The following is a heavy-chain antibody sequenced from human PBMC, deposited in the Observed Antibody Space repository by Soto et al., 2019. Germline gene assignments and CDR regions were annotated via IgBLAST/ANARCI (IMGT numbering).Heavy chain of an antibody. V-gene: IGHV4-30-4*01. D-gene: IGHD3-3*01. CDR3: ARYMRTLFTRIRFLGRSFVN. CDR2: IYYSGST. Sequence: PSETLSLTCTVSGGSINSDDYYWSWVRQPPGKGLEWIAYIYYSGSTYYNPSLKSRVSMSVDTAKNQFSLMLRSVTAADTAVYYCARYMRTLFTRIRFLGRSFVNWCQGTLVTVSS. J-gene: IGHJ4*02. CDR1: GGSINSDDYY.